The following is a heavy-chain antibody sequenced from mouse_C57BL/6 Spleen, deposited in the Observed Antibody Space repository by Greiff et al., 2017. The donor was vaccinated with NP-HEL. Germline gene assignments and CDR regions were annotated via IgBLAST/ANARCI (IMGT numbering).Heavy chain of an antibody. Sequence: QVQLQQSGPELVKPGASVKISCKASGYAFSSSWMNWVKQRPGKGLEWIGRIYPGDGDTNYNGKFKGKATLTADKSSSTAYMQLSSLTSEDSAVCFCGRPVTTVVATYWYFDVWGTGTTVTVSS. CDR3: GRPVTTVVATYWYFDV. CDR1: GYAFSSSW. V-gene: IGHV1-82*01. D-gene: IGHD1-1*01. CDR2: IYPGDGDT. J-gene: IGHJ1*03.